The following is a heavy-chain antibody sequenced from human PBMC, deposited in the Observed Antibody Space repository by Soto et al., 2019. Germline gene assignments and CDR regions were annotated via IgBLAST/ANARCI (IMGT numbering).Heavy chain of an antibody. D-gene: IGHD2-2*01. CDR1: GEYIRSGGYY. CDR2: INYSGST. V-gene: IGHV4-31*03. J-gene: IGHJ5*02. CDR3: AKLSCTSSTCYFPGWFDP. Sequence: TLSLTCSVSGEYIRSGGYYWSWISKSPEKGLEWIANINYSGSTYYNPSLKSRLTISVDTTKNQFSLQLKSMTAADTAVYYCAKLSCTSSTCYFPGWFDPWGQGTLVTV.